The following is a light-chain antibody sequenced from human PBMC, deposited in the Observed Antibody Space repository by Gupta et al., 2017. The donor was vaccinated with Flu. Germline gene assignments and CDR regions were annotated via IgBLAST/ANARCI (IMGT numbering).Light chain of an antibody. J-gene: IGKJ1*01. V-gene: IGKV3-20*01. CDR2: GAS. CDR1: QSVSNNY. CDR3: QSYPKSPPWT. Sequence: EIVLTQFPGTLSLSPGERATLSCRASQSVSNNYLAWYQQTPGQAPRLLIYGASIRATGIPDRFSGSGSGTDFTLTITRREPEDFAVYYCQSYPKSPPWTFGQGTKVEIK.